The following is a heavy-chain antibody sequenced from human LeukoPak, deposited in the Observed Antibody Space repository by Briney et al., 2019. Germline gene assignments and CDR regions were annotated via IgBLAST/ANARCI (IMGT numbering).Heavy chain of an antibody. CDR3: ARAPGFGELLEGAFDI. V-gene: IGHV3-11*06. D-gene: IGHD3-10*01. J-gene: IGHJ3*02. Sequence: GGSLRLSCAASGFTFSDYYMSWIRQAPGKGLEWVSYISSSSSYTNYADSVKGRFTISRDNAKNTLYLQMNSLRAEDTAVYYCARAPGFGELLEGAFDIWGQGTMVTVSS. CDR1: GFTFSDYY. CDR2: ISSSSSYT.